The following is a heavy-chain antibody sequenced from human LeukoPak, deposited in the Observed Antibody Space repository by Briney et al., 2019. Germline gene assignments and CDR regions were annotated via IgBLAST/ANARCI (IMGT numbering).Heavy chain of an antibody. CDR1: GFTVSSNY. CDR3: ARVWYDILTGYVDY. Sequence: PGGSLRLSCAASGFTVSSNYMSWVRQAPGKGLEWVSVIYSGGSTYYADSVKGRFTISRDNSKNTLYLQMNSLRAEDTAVYYCARVWYDILTGYVDYWGQGTLVTDSS. J-gene: IGHJ4*02. V-gene: IGHV3-53*01. CDR2: IYSGGST. D-gene: IGHD3-9*01.